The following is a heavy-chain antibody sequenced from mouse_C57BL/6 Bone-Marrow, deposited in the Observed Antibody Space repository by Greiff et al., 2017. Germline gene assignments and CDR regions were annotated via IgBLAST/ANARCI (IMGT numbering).Heavy chain of an antibody. CDR1: GYTFTNYW. Sequence: QVQLKQSGAELVRPGTSVKMSCKASGYTFTNYWIGWAKQRPGHGLEWIGDIYPGGGYTNYNEKFKGKATLTADKSSSTAYMQFSSLTSEDSAIYYWARIGSYREHYAMDYWGQGTSATVSS. CDR2: IYPGGGYT. D-gene: IGHD2-14*01. J-gene: IGHJ4*01. V-gene: IGHV1-63*01. CDR3: ARIGSYREHYAMDY.